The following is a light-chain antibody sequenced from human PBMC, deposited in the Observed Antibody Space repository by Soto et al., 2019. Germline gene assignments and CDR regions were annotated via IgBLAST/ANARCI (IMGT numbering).Light chain of an antibody. CDR3: QQYGSSPLCT. J-gene: IGKJ2*02. CDR1: QSVSSGY. V-gene: IGKV3-20*01. Sequence: EIVLTQSPGTLSLSPGERATLSCRASQSVSSGYLAWYQQKPGQAPRLLIYGASSRATGIPDRFSGSGSGTDFTLTISRLEPEDFSVYFCQQYGSSPLCTFGKGTKLEIK. CDR2: GAS.